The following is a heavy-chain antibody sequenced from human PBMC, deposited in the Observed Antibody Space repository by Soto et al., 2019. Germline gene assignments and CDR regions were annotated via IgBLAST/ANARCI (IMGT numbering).Heavy chain of an antibody. CDR1: GFTFSNYS. V-gene: IGHV3-7*05. D-gene: IGHD1-26*01. J-gene: IGHJ4*02. CDR3: ARQHSGSYYFDY. Sequence: GESLRLSCAASGFTFSNYSMTWVRQAPGKGLEWVANMNQAGSEKNYVDSVKGRFIISRDNAQNSLYLQTDSLRAEDTAVYYCARQHSGSYYFDYWGLGTLVTVSS. CDR2: MNQAGSEK.